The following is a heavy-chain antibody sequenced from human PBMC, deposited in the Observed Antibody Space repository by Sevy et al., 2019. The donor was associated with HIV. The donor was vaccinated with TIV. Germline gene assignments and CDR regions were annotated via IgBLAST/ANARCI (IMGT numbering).Heavy chain of an antibody. CDR2: ISSSSNYI. D-gene: IGHD3-22*01. V-gene: IGHV3-21*01. Sequence: GGSLRLSCAGSGFTFSRSSMNWVRQAPGKGLEWVSSISSSSNYIHYADSVKGRFTISRDNAKNSLLLLMNSLRAEDTAVYYCARDKREAYFDGSTSSDAFDIWGQGTLVTVSS. J-gene: IGHJ3*02. CDR3: ARDKREAYFDGSTSSDAFDI. CDR1: GFTFSRSS.